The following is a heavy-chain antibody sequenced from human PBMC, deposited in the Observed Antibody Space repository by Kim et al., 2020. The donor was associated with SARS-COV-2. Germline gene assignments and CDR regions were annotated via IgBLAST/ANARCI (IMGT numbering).Heavy chain of an antibody. Sequence: GGSLRLSCAASGFTFSIYGMHWVRQAPGKGLEWVAVISYDGSNKYYADSVKGRFTISRDNSKNTLYLQMNSLRAEDTAVYYCAKDAEIVVATATHFDYWGQGNLVTVSS. V-gene: IGHV3-30*18. CDR2: ISYDGSNK. CDR3: AKDAEIVVATATHFDY. CDR1: GFTFSIYG. D-gene: IGHD2-21*02. J-gene: IGHJ4*02.